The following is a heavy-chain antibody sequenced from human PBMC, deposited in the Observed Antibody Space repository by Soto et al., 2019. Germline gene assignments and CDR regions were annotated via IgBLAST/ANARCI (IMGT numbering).Heavy chain of an antibody. CDR2: IYWDTNK. CDR1: GFSLSTSGVG. J-gene: IGHJ4*02. D-gene: IGHD2-21*02. CDR3: AHRSTASLFDS. Sequence: QITLKESGPTLVKVTQTLTLTCTFSGFSLSTSGVGVGWLRQPPGKALECLAVIYWDTNKRYSPSLESRLTVIKDTSKNQVVLIMTNMDPVDTATYYCAHRSTASLFDSWGQGTLVTVSS. V-gene: IGHV2-5*02.